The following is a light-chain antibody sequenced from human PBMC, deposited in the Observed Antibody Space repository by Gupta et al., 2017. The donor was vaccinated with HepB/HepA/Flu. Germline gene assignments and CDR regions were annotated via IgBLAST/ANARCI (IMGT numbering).Light chain of an antibody. Sequence: SALTQPASVSGSPGQSLTISCTAPTNNVGGYNYVSWYQQHPGKAPKLLIYDVSNQPSGVSNRFSGSKSGNTASLTISGLQAEDEADYYCSSFTYTTTLVVFGGGTKVTVL. J-gene: IGLJ2*01. CDR3: SSFTYTTTLVV. CDR2: DVS. CDR1: TNNVGGYNY. V-gene: IGLV2-14*01.